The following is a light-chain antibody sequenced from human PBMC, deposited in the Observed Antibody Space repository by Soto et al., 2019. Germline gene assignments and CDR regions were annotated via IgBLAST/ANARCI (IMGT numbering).Light chain of an antibody. Sequence: EIVLTQSPATLSLSPGERATLSCRASQSVSIYLAWYQQRPGQAPRLLIYDASTRATGIPARFSGSGSGTEFTLTIGSLQSEDFAVYYCQQYNNWPRTFGQGTKVDIK. CDR3: QQYNNWPRT. V-gene: IGKV3-15*01. CDR1: QSVSIY. J-gene: IGKJ1*01. CDR2: DAS.